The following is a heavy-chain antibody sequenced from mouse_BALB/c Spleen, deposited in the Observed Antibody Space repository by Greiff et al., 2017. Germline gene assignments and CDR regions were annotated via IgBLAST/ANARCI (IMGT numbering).Heavy chain of an antibody. CDR1: GFTFNTYA. J-gene: IGHJ2*01. Sequence: VKLVESGGGLVQPKGSLKLSCAASGFTFNTYAMNWVRQAPGKGLEWVARIRSKSNNYATYYADSVKDRFTISRDDSQSMLYLQMNNLKTEDTAMYYCVRLSNWYYFDYWGQGTTLTVSS. V-gene: IGHV10-1*02. CDR2: IRSKSNNYAT. CDR3: VRLSNWYYFDY. D-gene: IGHD2-5*01.